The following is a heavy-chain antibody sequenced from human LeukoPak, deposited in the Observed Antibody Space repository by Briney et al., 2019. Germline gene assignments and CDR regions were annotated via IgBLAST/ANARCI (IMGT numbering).Heavy chain of an antibody. CDR3: ARDLGYCSSTSCYEGDY. J-gene: IGHJ4*02. Sequence: GGSLRLSCAVSGFTFSSYEMNWVRQAPGKGLEWVSYISSSGSTIYYADSVKGRFTISRDNAKNSLYLQMNSLRAEDTAVYYCARDLGYCSSTSCYEGDYWGQGTLVTVSS. CDR1: GFTFSSYE. D-gene: IGHD2-2*01. V-gene: IGHV3-48*03. CDR2: ISSSGSTI.